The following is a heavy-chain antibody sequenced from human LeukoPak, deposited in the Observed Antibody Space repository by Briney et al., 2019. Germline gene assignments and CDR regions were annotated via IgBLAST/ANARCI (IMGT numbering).Heavy chain of an antibody. D-gene: IGHD6-19*01. CDR2: IYYSGST. J-gene: IGHJ4*02. Sequence: SETVSLTCTVSGGSISSYYWSWIRQPPGKGLEWIGYIYYSGSTNYNPSLKSRVTISVDTSKNQFSLKLSSVTAADTAVYYCARGSGWYYYWGQGTLVTVSS. CDR1: GGSISSYY. V-gene: IGHV4-59*01. CDR3: ARGSGWYYY.